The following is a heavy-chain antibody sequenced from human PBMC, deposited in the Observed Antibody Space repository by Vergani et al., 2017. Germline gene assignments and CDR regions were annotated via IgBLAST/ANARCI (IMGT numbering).Heavy chain of an antibody. CDR3: ARRELDRDY. CDR2: IYYSGST. D-gene: IGHD1-1*01. CDR1: GGSFSGYY. V-gene: IGHV4-34*01. J-gene: IGHJ4*02. Sequence: QVQLQQWGAGLLKPSETLSLTCAVYGGSFSGYYWSWIRQPPGKGLEWIGSIYYSGSTYYNPSLKSRVTISVDTSKNQFSLKLSSVTAADTAVYYCARRELDRDYWGQGTLVTVSS.